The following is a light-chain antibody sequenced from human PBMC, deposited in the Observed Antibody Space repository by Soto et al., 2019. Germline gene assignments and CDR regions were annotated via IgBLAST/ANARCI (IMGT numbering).Light chain of an antibody. CDR2: GNS. CDR1: SSNIGAGYD. V-gene: IGLV1-40*01. CDR3: QSYDSSLSGWV. Sequence: QLVLTQPPSVSGAPGQRVTISCTGSSSNIGAGYDVHWYQQLPGTAPKRLIYGNSNRPSGVPDRFSGSKSGTSASLAITGLQAEDEADYYCQSYDSSLSGWVFGGGTQLTVL. J-gene: IGLJ3*02.